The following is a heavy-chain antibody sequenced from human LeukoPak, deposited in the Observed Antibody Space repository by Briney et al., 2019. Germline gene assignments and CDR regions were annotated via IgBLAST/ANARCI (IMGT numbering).Heavy chain of an antibody. CDR1: GGSISSYY. CDR3: AREYGSSDWFYP. V-gene: IGHV4-59*12. Sequence: PAVTLSLTCTLSGGSISSYYGSWIRQPPGKGREWLGYIYYSGSNNYNTSRKSRVPIPMNMSKNHFPLNLTSVTAWEPACYYFAREYGSSDWFYPCGQGALVTVSS. CDR2: IYYSGSN. D-gene: IGHD6-13*01. J-gene: IGHJ5*02.